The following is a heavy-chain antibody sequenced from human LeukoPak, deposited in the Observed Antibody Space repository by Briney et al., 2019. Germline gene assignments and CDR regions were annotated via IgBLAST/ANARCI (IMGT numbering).Heavy chain of an antibody. V-gene: IGHV3-23*01. CDR1: GFTFNNYA. D-gene: IGHD1-14*01. Sequence: PGGCLRLSCAASGFTFNNYAMTWVRQAPGKGLEWVSAITASGTTTYYADSVKGRFALSRDNSKNTLYLQMNSLRAEDTALYYCAKTGEAFADGRGDYWGQGTLVTVSS. J-gene: IGHJ4*02. CDR3: AKTGEAFADGRGDY. CDR2: ITASGTTT.